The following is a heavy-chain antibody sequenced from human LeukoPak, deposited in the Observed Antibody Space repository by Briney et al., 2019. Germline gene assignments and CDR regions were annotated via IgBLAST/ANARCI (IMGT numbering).Heavy chain of an antibody. CDR3: AVQTYYYDSGGYDY. J-gene: IGHJ4*02. Sequence: SETLSLTCTVSGGSISSGGYYWSWIRQHPGKGLEWIGYIYYSGSTYYNPSLKSRVTISVDTSKNQFSLKLSSVTAADTAVYYCAVQTYYYDSGGYDYWGQGTLVTVSS. D-gene: IGHD3-22*01. V-gene: IGHV4-31*03. CDR1: GGSISSGGYY. CDR2: IYYSGST.